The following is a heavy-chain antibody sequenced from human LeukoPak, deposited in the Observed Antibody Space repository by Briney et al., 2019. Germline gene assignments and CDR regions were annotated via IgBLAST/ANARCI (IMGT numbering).Heavy chain of an antibody. V-gene: IGHV1-69*04. Sequence: ASLKVSCKVPGGTFNTYGITWVRQAPGQGLEWMGRIIPVLEMATYAQKYEGRVKITADESTTTIYLFLSSLTSDDTAVYYCARGRNYFDYWGQGSLVTVSS. CDR1: GGTFNTYG. CDR2: IIPVLEMA. CDR3: ARGRNYFDY. J-gene: IGHJ4*01.